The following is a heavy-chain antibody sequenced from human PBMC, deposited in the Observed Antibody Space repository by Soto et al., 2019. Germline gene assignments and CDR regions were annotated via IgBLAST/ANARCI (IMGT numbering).Heavy chain of an antibody. J-gene: IGHJ4*02. CDR2: IYYSGST. V-gene: IGHV4-31*03. Sequence: SETLSLTCTVPGGSISSGGYYWSWIRQHPGKGLEWIGYIYYSGSTYYNPSLKSRVTISVDTSKNQFSLKLSSVTAADTAVYYCARVPKDSSGYPNGFDYWGQGTLVTVSS. CDR3: ARVPKDSSGYPNGFDY. CDR1: GGSISSGGYY. D-gene: IGHD3-22*01.